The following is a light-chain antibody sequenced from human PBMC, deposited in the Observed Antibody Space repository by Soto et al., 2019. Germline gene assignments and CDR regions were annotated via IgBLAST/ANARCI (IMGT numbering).Light chain of an antibody. CDR2: GNS. Sequence: QSVLTQPPSVSGAPGQRVTISCTGSSSNIGAGYDVHWYQQLPGTAPKLLIYGNSNRPSGVPDRFSGSKSGTSASLAITGLRAEDEPDYYRQSYDSSLSGDVFGTGTKVTVL. J-gene: IGLJ1*01. V-gene: IGLV1-40*01. CDR1: SSNIGAGYD. CDR3: QSYDSSLSGDV.